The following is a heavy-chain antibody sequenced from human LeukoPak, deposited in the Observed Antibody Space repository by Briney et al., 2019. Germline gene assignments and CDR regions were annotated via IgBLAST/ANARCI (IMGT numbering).Heavy chain of an antibody. CDR3: ARQYYHNTGYYYFDY. Sequence: PSETLSLTCTVSGGSITGSSYYWGWIRQPPGKALEWIGSMYYSGSTYYNPSLKSRLTISVDTSKNQFSLKLTSVTAADTAVYYCARQYYHNTGYYYFDYWGQGTLVTVSS. D-gene: IGHD3-22*01. CDR2: MYYSGST. CDR1: GGSITGSSYY. J-gene: IGHJ4*02. V-gene: IGHV4-39*01.